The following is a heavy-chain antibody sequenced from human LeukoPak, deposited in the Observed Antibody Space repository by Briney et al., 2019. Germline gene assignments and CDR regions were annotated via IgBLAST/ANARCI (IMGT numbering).Heavy chain of an antibody. Sequence: SETLSLTCTVSGGSISSSSYYWGWIRQPPGKGLEWIGSIYYSGSTYYNPSLKSRVTISVDTSKNQFSLKLSSATAADTAVYYCARDPGGVLDPGYYFDYWGQGTLVTVSS. CDR3: ARDPGGVLDPGYYFDY. V-gene: IGHV4-39*07. CDR1: GGSISSSSYY. D-gene: IGHD1-1*01. CDR2: IYYSGST. J-gene: IGHJ4*02.